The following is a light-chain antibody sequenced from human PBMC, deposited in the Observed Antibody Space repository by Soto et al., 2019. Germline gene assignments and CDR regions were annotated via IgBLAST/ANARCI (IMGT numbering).Light chain of an antibody. J-gene: IGLJ2*01. CDR2: EGS. Sequence: QSALTQPASVSGSPGQSITISCTGTSSDVGSYNLVSWYRQHPGKAPKLMIYEGSKRPSGVSNRFSGSKSGNTASLTISGLQAEDEADYYCCSYAGSSTYVVFGGGTKVT. CDR3: CSYAGSSTYVV. CDR1: SSDVGSYNL. V-gene: IGLV2-23*01.